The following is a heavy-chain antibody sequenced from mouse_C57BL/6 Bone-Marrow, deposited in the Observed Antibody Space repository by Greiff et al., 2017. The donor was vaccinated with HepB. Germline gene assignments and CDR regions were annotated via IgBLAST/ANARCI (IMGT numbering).Heavy chain of an antibody. J-gene: IGHJ3*01. CDR1: GYSITSGYY. Sequence: EVQRVESGPGLVKPSQSLSLTCSVTGYSITSGYYWNWIRQFPGNKLEWMGYISYDGSNNYNPSLKNRISITRDTSKNQFFLKLNSVTTEDTATYYCARERGLSPFAYWGQGTLVTVSA. V-gene: IGHV3-6*01. CDR2: ISYDGSN. D-gene: IGHD1-1*02. CDR3: ARERGLSPFAY.